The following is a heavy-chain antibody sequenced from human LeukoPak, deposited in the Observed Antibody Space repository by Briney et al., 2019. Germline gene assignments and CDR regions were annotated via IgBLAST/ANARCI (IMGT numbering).Heavy chain of an antibody. CDR3: ATRLCSTSGCRAYSQYSLDI. CDR1: GFSFSSFW. D-gene: IGHD2-8*01. CDR2: IKQDGSEK. V-gene: IGHV3-7*01. Sequence: HSGGSLRLSCAASGFSFSSFWMSWVRQAPGKGLEWVANIKQDGSEKYYVDSVKGRFTISRDNAKNSLYLQMNSLRVEDTAVYHCATRLCSTSGCRAYSQYSLDIWGRGTTVTVSS. J-gene: IGHJ6*04.